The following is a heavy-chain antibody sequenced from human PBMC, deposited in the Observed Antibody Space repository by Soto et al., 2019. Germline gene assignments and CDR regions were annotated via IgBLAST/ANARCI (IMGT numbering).Heavy chain of an antibody. CDR1: GFTFSSYA. D-gene: IGHD6-13*01. Sequence: PGGSLRLSCAASGFTFSSYAMHWVRQAPGKGLEWVAVISYDGSNKYYADSVKGRFTISRDNSKNTLYLQMSSLRAEDTAVYYCARVEVGMAAAAFDYWGQGTLVTVS. V-gene: IGHV3-30-3*01. CDR2: ISYDGSNK. J-gene: IGHJ4*02. CDR3: ARVEVGMAAAAFDY.